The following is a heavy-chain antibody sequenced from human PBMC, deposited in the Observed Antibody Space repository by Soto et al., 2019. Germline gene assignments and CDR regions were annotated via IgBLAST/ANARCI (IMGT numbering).Heavy chain of an antibody. CDR2: ISYDGSNK. V-gene: IGHV3-30-3*01. J-gene: IGHJ3*02. CDR3: ARDDGRAWYYYEIGPAFDI. Sequence: PGGSLRHSCAASGFTFSSYAMHWVRQTPGKGLDWVAVISYDGSNKYYADSVKGRFTISRDNSKNTLYLQMNSLRAEDTAVYYCARDDGRAWYYYEIGPAFDIWGQGTMVTVSS. D-gene: IGHD3-22*01. CDR1: GFTFSSYA.